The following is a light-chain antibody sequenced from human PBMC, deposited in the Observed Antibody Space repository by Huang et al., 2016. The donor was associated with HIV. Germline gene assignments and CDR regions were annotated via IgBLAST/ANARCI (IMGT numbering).Light chain of an antibody. J-gene: IGKJ2*01. V-gene: IGKV1-39*01. Sequence: DIQMTQSPSSLSASVGDRVTITCRASQSIARYLNWFQQKLGKAPRLLISAASSLQSGVPSRFSGSGSGTDFTLTISSLQPEDFAIYYCHQTYNNPQTFGQGTKLEI. CDR2: AAS. CDR1: QSIARY. CDR3: HQTYNNPQT.